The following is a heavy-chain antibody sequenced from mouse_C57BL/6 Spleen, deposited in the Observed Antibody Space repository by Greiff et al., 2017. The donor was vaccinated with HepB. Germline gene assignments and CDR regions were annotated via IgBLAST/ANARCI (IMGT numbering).Heavy chain of an antibody. D-gene: IGHD1-1*01. Sequence: EVQGVESGEGLVKPGGSLKLSCAASGFTFSSYAMSWVRQTPEKRLEWVAYISSGGDYIYYADTVKGRFTISRDNARNTLYLQMSSLKSEDTAMYYCTRHRYYYGTGAMDYWGQGTSVTVSS. CDR2: ISSGGDYI. V-gene: IGHV5-9-1*02. J-gene: IGHJ4*01. CDR1: GFTFSSYA. CDR3: TRHRYYYGTGAMDY.